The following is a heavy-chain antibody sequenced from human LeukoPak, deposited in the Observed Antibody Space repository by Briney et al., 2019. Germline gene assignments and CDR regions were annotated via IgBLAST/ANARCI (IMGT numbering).Heavy chain of an antibody. V-gene: IGHV3-48*03. J-gene: IGHJ5*01. Sequence: GGSLRLSCSASGFTFSSYEMNWVRQAPGKGLEWVSYISSSGSTIYYADSVKGRFTISRDNAKNSLYLQLNSLRAEDTAVYYCARGFNYGPPSTWFDSWGQGTLVSVSS. CDR2: ISSSGSTI. D-gene: IGHD5-18*01. CDR1: GFTFSSYE. CDR3: ARGFNYGPPSTWFDS.